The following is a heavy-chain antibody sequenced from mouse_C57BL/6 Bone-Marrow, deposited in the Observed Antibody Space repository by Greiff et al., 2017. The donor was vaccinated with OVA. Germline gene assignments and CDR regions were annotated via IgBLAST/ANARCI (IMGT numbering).Heavy chain of an antibody. CDR3: ARLSYYYAMDY. J-gene: IGHJ4*01. CDR2: IHPNSGST. V-gene: IGHV1-64*01. Sequence: VQLQQPGAELVKPGASVKLSCKASGYTFTSYWMHWVKQRPGQGLEWIGMIHPNSGSTNYNEKFKSKATLTVDKSSSTAYMQLSSLTSEDSAVDYCARLSYYYAMDYWGQGTSVTVSS. CDR1: GYTFTSYW.